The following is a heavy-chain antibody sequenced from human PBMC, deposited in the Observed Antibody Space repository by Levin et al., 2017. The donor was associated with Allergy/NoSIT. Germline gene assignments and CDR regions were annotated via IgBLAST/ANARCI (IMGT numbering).Heavy chain of an antibody. CDR3: AKEGVDSGWYGGGYFDY. D-gene: IGHD6-19*01. CDR1: GFTFITYA. CDR2: ISSDGSSK. J-gene: IGHJ4*02. V-gene: IGHV3-30-3*01. Sequence: GGSLRLSCAASGFTFITYAMHWVRQAPGKGLQWVAIISSDGSSKYYADSVKGRFTISRDNSNNTLYLQMNSLRGEDTAVYYCAKEGVDSGWYGGGYFDYWGQGTLVTVSS.